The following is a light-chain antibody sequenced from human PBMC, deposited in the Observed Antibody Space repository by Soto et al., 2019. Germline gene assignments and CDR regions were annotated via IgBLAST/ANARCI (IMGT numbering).Light chain of an antibody. Sequence: DIQMTQSPSTLSASVGDRVTITCRASQSISSWLAWYQQKPGKAPKLLIYDASSLESGVPSRFSGSGSGTEFTLTISSPQPDDFATYYCQQYNSSPWTFGQGTKVDIK. J-gene: IGKJ1*01. CDR1: QSISSW. CDR3: QQYNSSPWT. V-gene: IGKV1-5*01. CDR2: DAS.